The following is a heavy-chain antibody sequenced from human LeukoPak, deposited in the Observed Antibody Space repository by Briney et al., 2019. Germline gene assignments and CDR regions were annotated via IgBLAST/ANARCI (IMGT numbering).Heavy chain of an antibody. J-gene: IGHJ4*02. D-gene: IGHD5-18*01. V-gene: IGHV1-69*04. CDR1: GGTFSSYA. CDR3: ARGVYLGNTAMVNY. Sequence: GASVKVSCKASGGTFSSYAISWVRQAPGQGLEWMGRIIPILGIANYAQKFQGRVTITADKSTSTAYMELSSLRSEDTAVYYCARGVYLGNTAMVNYWGQGTLVTVSS. CDR2: IIPILGIA.